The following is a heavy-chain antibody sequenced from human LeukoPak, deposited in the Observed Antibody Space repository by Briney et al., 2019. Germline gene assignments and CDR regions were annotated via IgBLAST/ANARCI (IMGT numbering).Heavy chain of an antibody. Sequence: PSETLSLTCTVSGDSISSNYWSWIRQPPGKGLEWIGYIYHSGSTNYNPSLKSRVTISVDTSKNQFSLKLSSVTAADTAVYYCASGRWYYDILTGSQYYFDYWGQGTLVTVSS. CDR2: IYHSGST. CDR3: ASGRWYYDILTGSQYYFDY. V-gene: IGHV4-59*08. CDR1: GDSISSNY. D-gene: IGHD3-9*01. J-gene: IGHJ4*02.